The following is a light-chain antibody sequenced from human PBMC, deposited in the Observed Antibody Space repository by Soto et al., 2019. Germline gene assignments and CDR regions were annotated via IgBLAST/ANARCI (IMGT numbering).Light chain of an antibody. J-gene: IGKJ4*01. CDR2: DAS. CDR1: QSLSSSY. Sequence: EILLTQSPGTLSLSLGERSTLXXRASQSLSSSYLAWYQQKPGQAPRLXIYDASSRATGIPDRFGGSGSGTDFTLTISRLEPEDFAVYYCQQYGSSPLTFGGGTKVDIK. CDR3: QQYGSSPLT. V-gene: IGKV3-20*01.